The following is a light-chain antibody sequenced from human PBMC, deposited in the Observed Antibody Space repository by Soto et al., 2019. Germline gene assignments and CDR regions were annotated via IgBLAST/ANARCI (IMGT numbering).Light chain of an antibody. CDR1: QSVSSW. Sequence: IQMTQSPSTLSGSVGETVTFTARASQSVSSWLAWYQHKPGKAPKLLIYDASNLDSGVPSRFSGSGSGTEFSLTISNLQPDDCATYYCEQYENYWTFGQGTKVDIK. CDR3: EQYENYWT. J-gene: IGKJ1*01. V-gene: IGKV1-5*01. CDR2: DAS.